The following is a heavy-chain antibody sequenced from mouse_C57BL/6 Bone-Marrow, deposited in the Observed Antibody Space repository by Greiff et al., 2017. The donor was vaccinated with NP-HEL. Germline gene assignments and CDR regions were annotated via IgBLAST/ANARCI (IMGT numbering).Heavy chain of an antibody. Sequence: EVKLQESGAELVRPGASVKLSCTASGFNIKDDYMHWVKQRPEQGLEWIGWIDPENGDTEYASKFQGKATITADTSSNTAYLQRSSLTAEDTAVYYCTTGWDSYAMDYWGQGTSVTVSS. D-gene: IGHD4-1*01. V-gene: IGHV14-4*01. J-gene: IGHJ4*01. CDR3: TTGWDSYAMDY. CDR1: GFNIKDDY. CDR2: IDPENGDT.